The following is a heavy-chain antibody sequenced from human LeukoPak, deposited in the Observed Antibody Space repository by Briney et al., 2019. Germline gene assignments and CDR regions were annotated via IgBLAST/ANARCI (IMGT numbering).Heavy chain of an antibody. D-gene: IGHD6-13*01. CDR3: ARGTPQGSSSWYPLYYFDY. V-gene: IGHV1-69*13. CDR2: IIPIFGTA. Sequence: SVKVSCKASGGTFSSYAISWVRQAPGQGLEWMGGIIPIFGTANYAQKFQGRVTITADESTSTAYMELSSLRSEDTAVYYCARGTPQGSSSWYPLYYFDYWGQGTLVTVSS. J-gene: IGHJ4*02. CDR1: GGTFSSYA.